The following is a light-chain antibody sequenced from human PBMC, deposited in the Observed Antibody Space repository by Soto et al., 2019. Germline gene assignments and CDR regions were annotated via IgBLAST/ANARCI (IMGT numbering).Light chain of an antibody. CDR3: QQYYSTPLT. CDR2: WAS. V-gene: IGKV4-1*01. J-gene: IGKJ3*01. Sequence: DIVMTQSPDSLAVSLGERATINCKSSQSVLYSSNNKNYLAWYQQKPGQPPKLLIYWASTRESGVPDRFSGSGSGTAFTLSISRLQAEDVAVYYCQQYYSTPLTFGPGTKVDIK. CDR1: QSVLYSSNNKNY.